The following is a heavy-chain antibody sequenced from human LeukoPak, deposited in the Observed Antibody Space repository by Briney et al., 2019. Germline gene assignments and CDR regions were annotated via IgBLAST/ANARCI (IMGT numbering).Heavy chain of an antibody. Sequence: ASVKVSCKASGYTFTSYGISWVRQAPGQGLEWMGWISAYNGNTNYAQKLQGRVTMTTDTSTSTAYMELRSLRSGDTAVYYCATVGIAAAGTGYYYYMDVWGKGTTVTVSS. CDR3: ATVGIAAAGTGYYYYMDV. CDR1: GYTFTSYG. D-gene: IGHD6-13*01. J-gene: IGHJ6*03. V-gene: IGHV1-18*01. CDR2: ISAYNGNT.